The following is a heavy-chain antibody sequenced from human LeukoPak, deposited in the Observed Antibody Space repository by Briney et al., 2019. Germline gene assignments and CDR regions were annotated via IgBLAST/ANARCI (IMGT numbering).Heavy chain of an antibody. CDR3: ARVEYYYGSGSPGGYFDY. CDR2: IYYSGST. D-gene: IGHD3-10*01. V-gene: IGHV4-59*01. CDR1: GGSISSYY. Sequence: SETLSLTCTVSGGSISSYYWSWIRQPPGKGLEWIGYIYYSGSTNYNPSLKSRVTISVDTSKNQFSLKLSSVTAADTAVYYCARVEYYYGSGSPGGYFDYWGQGTLVTVSS. J-gene: IGHJ4*02.